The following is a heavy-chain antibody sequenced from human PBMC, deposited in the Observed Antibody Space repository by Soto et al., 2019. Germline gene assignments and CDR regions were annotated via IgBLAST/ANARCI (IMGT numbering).Heavy chain of an antibody. Sequence: SETLSLTCAVYGGSFSGYYLSWIRQPPGKGLECIGEINHSGSTNYNPSLKSRVTISVDTSKNQFSLKLSSVTAADTAVYYCARLGEYYDFWSGTYNWFDPWGQGTLVTVYS. V-gene: IGHV4-34*01. J-gene: IGHJ5*02. CDR3: ARLGEYYDFWSGTYNWFDP. CDR2: INHSGST. CDR1: GGSFSGYY. D-gene: IGHD3-3*01.